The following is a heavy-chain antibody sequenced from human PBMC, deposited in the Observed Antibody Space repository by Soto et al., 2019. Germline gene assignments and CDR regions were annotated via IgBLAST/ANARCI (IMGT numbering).Heavy chain of an antibody. J-gene: IGHJ4*02. CDR2: IIPIFGTA. CDR3: ARRLYSSSSPGEDVTFDY. V-gene: IGHV1-69*01. D-gene: IGHD6-6*01. Sequence: GXSVKVTCKASGGSFISYAIIWVRQAPGQGLEWMGGIIPIFGTANYAQKFQGRVTITADESTSTAYMELSSLRSEDTAVYYCARRLYSSSSPGEDVTFDYWGQGTLVTVSS. CDR1: GGSFISYA.